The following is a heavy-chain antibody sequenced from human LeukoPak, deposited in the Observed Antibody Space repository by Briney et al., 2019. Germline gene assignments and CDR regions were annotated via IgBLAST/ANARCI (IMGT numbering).Heavy chain of an antibody. Sequence: GASVKVSCKASGYTFADYHLHWVRQAPGQGLEWMGSIDPDSGGTNYAQKFQGRVTVTRDTSISTAYMELSRLRSDDTAVYYCAREYYDSSGRKHAFENWGQGTMVTVSS. CDR1: GYTFADYH. CDR3: AREYYDSSGRKHAFEN. CDR2: IDPDSGGT. V-gene: IGHV1-2*02. J-gene: IGHJ3*02. D-gene: IGHD3-22*01.